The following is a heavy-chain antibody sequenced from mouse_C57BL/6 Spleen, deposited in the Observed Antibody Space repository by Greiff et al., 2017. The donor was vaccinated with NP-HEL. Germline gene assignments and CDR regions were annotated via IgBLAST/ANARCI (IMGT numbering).Heavy chain of an antibody. Sequence: VQLQQPGAELVMPGASVKLSCKASGYTFTSYWMHWVKQRPGQGLEWIGEIDPSDSYTNYNQKFKGKSTLTVDKSSSTAYMQLSSLTSEDSAVYYCALNYGRFAYWGQGTLVTVSA. CDR3: ALNYGRFAY. J-gene: IGHJ3*01. CDR1: GYTFTSYW. D-gene: IGHD1-1*01. V-gene: IGHV1-69*01. CDR2: IDPSDSYT.